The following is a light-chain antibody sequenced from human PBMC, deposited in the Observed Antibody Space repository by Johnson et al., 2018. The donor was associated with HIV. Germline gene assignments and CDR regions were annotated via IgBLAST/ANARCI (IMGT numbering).Light chain of an antibody. CDR3: GTWDSSLSAGGV. V-gene: IGLV1-51*01. Sequence: QSVLTQPPSVSAAPGQKVTISCSGSSSNIGNNYVSWYQQLPGTAPKLLIYVNNKRPSGIPDRFSGSKSGTSATLGITGLQTGDEADYYCGTWDSSLSAGGVFGTGTKFTVL. CDR1: SSNIGNNY. CDR2: VNN. J-gene: IGLJ1*01.